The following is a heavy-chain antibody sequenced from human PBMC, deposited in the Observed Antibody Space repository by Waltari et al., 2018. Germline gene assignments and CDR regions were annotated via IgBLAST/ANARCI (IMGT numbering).Heavy chain of an antibody. J-gene: IGHJ6*02. Sequence: QVQLVQSGAEVKKPGSSVQVSCKASGGTFSSYAISWLRQAPGQGLEWMGGIIPIFGTANYAQKFQVRVTITTDESTSTAYMELSSLRSEDTAVYYCARDLLRIYYYYGMDVWGQGTTVTVSS. CDR2: IIPIFGTA. CDR3: ARDLLRIYYYYGMDV. CDR1: GGTFSSYA. V-gene: IGHV1-69*05. D-gene: IGHD4-17*01.